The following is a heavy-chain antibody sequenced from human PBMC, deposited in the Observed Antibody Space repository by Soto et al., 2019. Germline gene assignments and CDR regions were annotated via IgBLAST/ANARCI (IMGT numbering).Heavy chain of an antibody. CDR3: ARGMYYDFWSGLDY. J-gene: IGHJ4*02. Sequence: QVQLVESGGGVVQPGRSLRLSCAASQFTFSDYGMHWVRQAPGKGLEWVAIISYDGSNTYYADSVKGRFTISRDNSKNTLYLQMNSLIDKDTAVFYCARGMYYDFWSGLDYWGQGTLVTVSS. D-gene: IGHD3-3*01. V-gene: IGHV3-30*03. CDR1: QFTFSDYG. CDR2: ISYDGSNT.